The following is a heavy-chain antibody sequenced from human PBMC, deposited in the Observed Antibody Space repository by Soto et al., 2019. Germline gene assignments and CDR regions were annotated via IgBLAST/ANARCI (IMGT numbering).Heavy chain of an antibody. Sequence: ASVKVSCKSSGYPFNTYYLHWVRQAPGQGLEWMGMIHPSGGGSTYAQKFLGRVTMTMDSSTSTVFMELTSLRSADTAVYYCARGGYIAVETDSYDSRGQRTLVTVSS. CDR2: IHPSGGGS. V-gene: IGHV1-46*02. J-gene: IGHJ4*02. CDR3: ARGGYIAVETDSYDS. D-gene: IGHD5-18*01. CDR1: GYPFNTYY.